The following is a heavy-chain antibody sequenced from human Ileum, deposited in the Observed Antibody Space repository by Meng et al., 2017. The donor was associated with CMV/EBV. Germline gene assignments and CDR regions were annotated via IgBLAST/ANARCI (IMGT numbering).Heavy chain of an antibody. CDR1: GFTFSSYA. J-gene: IGHJ4*02. CDR2: ISGSTGRT. Sequence: ASGFTFSSYAMCWVRQAPGKGLEWVSSISGSTGRTDYTDSAKGRFTISRDNSKNTLYLEMNSLRAEDTAVYYCAKGTSSTLVRGIDCWGQGTLVTVSS. V-gene: IGHV3-23*01. CDR3: AKGTSSTLVRGIDC. D-gene: IGHD6-13*01.